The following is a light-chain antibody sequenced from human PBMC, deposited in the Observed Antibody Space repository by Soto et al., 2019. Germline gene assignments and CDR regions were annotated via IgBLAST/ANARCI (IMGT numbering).Light chain of an antibody. V-gene: IGKV1-12*01. CDR3: HQPIRYPLT. Sequence: DIQMTQSLCSVPATVGDRGTINCRASQGIYSWLAWYQQKPAKAPKLLIFDASTLQGGVPSRFSGSGSGTDFTLTISSLRPEDFATYYCHQPIRYPLTFGGGTKVDIK. CDR1: QGIYSW. J-gene: IGKJ4*01. CDR2: DAS.